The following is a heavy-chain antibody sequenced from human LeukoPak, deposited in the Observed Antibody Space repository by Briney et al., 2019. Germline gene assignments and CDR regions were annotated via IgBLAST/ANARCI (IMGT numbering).Heavy chain of an antibody. Sequence: GGSLRLSCAASGFTFSSHGMSWVRQAPGKGLEWVSGISGTSRSTYYADSVEGRFTISRDNSKDTLYLQMNSLRAEDTAVYYCAKGCYDSSGYYFNWYFDLWGRGTLVTVSS. J-gene: IGHJ2*01. D-gene: IGHD3-22*01. CDR1: GFTFSSHG. CDR2: ISGTSRST. V-gene: IGHV3-23*01. CDR3: AKGCYDSSGYYFNWYFDL.